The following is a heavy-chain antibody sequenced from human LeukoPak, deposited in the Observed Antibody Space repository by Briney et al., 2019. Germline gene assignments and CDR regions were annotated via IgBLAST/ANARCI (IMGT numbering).Heavy chain of an antibody. D-gene: IGHD6-13*01. Sequence: SETLSLTCSVSGGSISNYYWSWIRQPPGKGLEWIGYIYHSGSTNYNPSLKSRVTISLDTSKNQFALRLSSVTAADTAVYYCVRQSDSSSWYHWFDLWGPGTLVTVSS. V-gene: IGHV4-59*08. J-gene: IGHJ5*02. CDR3: VRQSDSSSWYHWFDL. CDR2: IYHSGST. CDR1: GGSISNYY.